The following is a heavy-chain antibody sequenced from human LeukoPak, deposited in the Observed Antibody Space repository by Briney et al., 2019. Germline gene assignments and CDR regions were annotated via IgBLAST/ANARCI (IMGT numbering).Heavy chain of an antibody. Sequence: GGSLSLSCAASGFTFGSYAMSWVRQTTEEGLEWVSSIHGPGGNPFYADSVKGRFTISRDNPKNTLYLQMNSLRAEDTAVYYSAKDSWSGNGVWDAFDIWGQGTMVTVSS. J-gene: IGHJ3*02. CDR2: IHGPGGNP. V-gene: IGHV3-23*01. CDR1: GFTFGSYA. D-gene: IGHD2-8*01. CDR3: AKDSWSGNGVWDAFDI.